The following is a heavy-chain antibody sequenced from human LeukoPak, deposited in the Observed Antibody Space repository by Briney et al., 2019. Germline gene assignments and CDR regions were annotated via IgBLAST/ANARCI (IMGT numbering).Heavy chain of an antibody. CDR1: GGSISSYY. V-gene: IGHV4-59*01. CDR2: IYYSGST. CDR3: ARSAAAGTGESWFDP. Sequence: SETLSLTCTVSGGSISSYYWSWIRQPPGKGLEWIGYIYYSGSTNYNPSLKSRVTISVDTSKNQFSLKLSSVTAADTAVYYCARSAAAGTGESWFDPWGQGTLVTVSS. J-gene: IGHJ5*02. D-gene: IGHD6-13*01.